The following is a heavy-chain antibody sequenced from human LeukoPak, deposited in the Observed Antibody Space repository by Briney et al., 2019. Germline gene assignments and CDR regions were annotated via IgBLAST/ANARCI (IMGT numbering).Heavy chain of an antibody. CDR1: GFTFSSYG. CDR3: AKDRHAPGRYCSSTTCFPFDS. Sequence: GGSLRLSCAASGFTFSSYGMSRVRQAPGKGLEWVSAISGSGGSTYYADSVKGRFAISRDNSKSTLYLQMNSLRAEDTAVYYCAKDRHAPGRYCSSTTCFPFDSWGQGTLVTVSS. V-gene: IGHV3-23*01. CDR2: ISGSGGST. D-gene: IGHD2-2*01. J-gene: IGHJ5*01.